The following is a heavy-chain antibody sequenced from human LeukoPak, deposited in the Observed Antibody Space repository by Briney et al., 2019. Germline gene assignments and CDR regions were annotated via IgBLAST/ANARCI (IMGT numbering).Heavy chain of an antibody. Sequence: ASVKVSCKASGGTFSSYAISWVRQAPGQGLEWMGGIIPIFGTANYAQKFQGRVTVTADESTSTAYMELSSLRSEDTAVYYCARGMARWLQLGDHDAFDVWGQGTTVTVSS. CDR2: IIPIFGTA. J-gene: IGHJ3*01. CDR1: GGTFSSYA. CDR3: ARGMARWLQLGDHDAFDV. V-gene: IGHV1-69*13. D-gene: IGHD5-24*01.